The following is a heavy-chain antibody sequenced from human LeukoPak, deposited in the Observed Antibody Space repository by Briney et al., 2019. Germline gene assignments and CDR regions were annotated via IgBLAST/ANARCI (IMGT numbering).Heavy chain of an antibody. J-gene: IGHJ3*02. Sequence: SETLSLTCAVYGGSFSGYYWSWIRQPAGKGLEWIGRMYTTGSTKYNPSLNSRVTMSVDTSKNQFSLKLTSVTAADTAVYYCARDSQGQGRAFDIWGQGTMVTVSS. V-gene: IGHV4-4*07. CDR3: ARDSQGQGRAFDI. CDR2: MYTTGST. CDR1: GGSFSGYY.